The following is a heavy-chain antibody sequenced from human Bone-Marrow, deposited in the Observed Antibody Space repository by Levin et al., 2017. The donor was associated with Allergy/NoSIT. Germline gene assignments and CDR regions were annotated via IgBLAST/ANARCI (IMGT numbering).Heavy chain of an antibody. CDR1: GGSISPYH. CDR2: FSYTGTT. D-gene: IGHD5-12*01. J-gene: IGHJ4*02. V-gene: IGHV4-59*08. Sequence: SETLSLTCTVSGGSISPYHWSWIRQPPGKGLEWIGFFSYTGTTSHNPSLKSRVTMSLDTSKNQFSLNLSSVTAADTAVYFCARAESGNDAGDYWGQGTLVTVSS. CDR3: ARAESGNDAGDY.